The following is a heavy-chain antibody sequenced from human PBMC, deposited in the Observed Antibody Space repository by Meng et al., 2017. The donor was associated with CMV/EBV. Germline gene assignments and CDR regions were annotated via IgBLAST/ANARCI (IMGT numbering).Heavy chain of an antibody. D-gene: IGHD2-21*01. V-gene: IGHV1-18*01. J-gene: IGHJ4*01. CDR2: ISVYNGHT. CDR3: ARGVPLGIIYSFDY. Sequence: QVRLVKSGVEVKKPGASRKVSCKASGYTFTGYGISWVRQAPGQGLEWMGWISVYNGHTNFAQNLQGRVTMTTDTSTSTAYVELRSLRSDDTAIYYCARGVPLGIIYSFDYWGQGTLVTVSS. CDR1: GYTFTGYG.